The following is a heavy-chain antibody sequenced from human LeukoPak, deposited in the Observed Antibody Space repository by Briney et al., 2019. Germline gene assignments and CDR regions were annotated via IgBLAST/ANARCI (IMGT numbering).Heavy chain of an antibody. Sequence: PSETLSLTCTVSGGSISSYYWSWIRQPAGKGLEWIGRIYTSGSTNYNPSLKSRVTMSVDTSKNQFSLKLSSVTAADTAVYYCARGGDSSSWYYYYGMDVWGRGTTVTVSS. CDR2: IYTSGST. D-gene: IGHD6-13*01. CDR1: GGSISSYY. V-gene: IGHV4-4*07. CDR3: ARGGDSSSWYYYYGMDV. J-gene: IGHJ6*02.